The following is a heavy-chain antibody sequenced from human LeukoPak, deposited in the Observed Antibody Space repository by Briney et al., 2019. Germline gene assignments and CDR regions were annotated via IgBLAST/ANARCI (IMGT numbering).Heavy chain of an antibody. CDR3: ARTTRDIVATISRFDP. J-gene: IGHJ5*02. CDR2: IYHSGST. CDR1: GGSISSSNW. V-gene: IGHV4-4*02. D-gene: IGHD5-12*01. Sequence: SGTLSLTCAVSGGSISSSNWWSWVRQPPGKGLEWIGEIYHSGSTNYNPSLKSRVTISVDKSKNQFSLKLSSVTAADTAVYYCARTTRDIVATISRFDPWGQGTLVTVSS.